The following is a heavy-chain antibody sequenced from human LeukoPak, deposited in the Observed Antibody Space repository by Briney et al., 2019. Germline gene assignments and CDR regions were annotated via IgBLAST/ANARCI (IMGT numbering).Heavy chain of an antibody. CDR3: ARDLDDAFDI. CDR1: GFTFSSYS. CDR2: IWYDGSNK. V-gene: IGHV3-33*08. J-gene: IGHJ3*02. Sequence: GGSLRLSCAASGFTFSSYSMNWVRQAPGKGLEWVAVIWYDGSNKYYADSVKGRFTISRDNSKNTLYLQMNSLRAEDTAVYYCARDLDDAFDIWGQGTMVTVSS.